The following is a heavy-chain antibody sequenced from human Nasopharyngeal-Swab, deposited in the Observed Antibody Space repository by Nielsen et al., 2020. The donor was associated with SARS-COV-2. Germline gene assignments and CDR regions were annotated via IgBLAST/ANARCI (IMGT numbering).Heavy chain of an antibody. J-gene: IGHJ4*02. CDR2: IYHSGST. V-gene: IGHV4-4*02. D-gene: IGHD4-17*01. CDR3: ARGSSDYVPYFDY. Sequence: VRQAPGKGLEWIGEIYHSGSTNYNPSLKSRVTISVDKSKNQFSLKLSSVTAADTAVYYCARGSSDYVPYFDYWGRGTLVTVSS.